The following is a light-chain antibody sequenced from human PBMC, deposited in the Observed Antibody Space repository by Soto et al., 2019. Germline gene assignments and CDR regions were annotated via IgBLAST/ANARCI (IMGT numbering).Light chain of an antibody. Sequence: DIVMTQSPLSLPVTPGEPASISCRSSQSLLHSNGYNYLDWYLQKPGQSPQLLIYLGSNRASGVPDRFSGSGSGTDFTLKISRVAAEDVGVYYCMQALQTPQLTFGGGTKVEIK. J-gene: IGKJ4*01. CDR1: QSLLHSNGYNY. CDR3: MQALQTPQLT. V-gene: IGKV2-28*01. CDR2: LGS.